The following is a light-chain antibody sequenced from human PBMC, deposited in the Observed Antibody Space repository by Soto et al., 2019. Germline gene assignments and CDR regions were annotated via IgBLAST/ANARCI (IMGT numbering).Light chain of an antibody. V-gene: IGKV1-5*03. Sequence: DIQMTQSPSTLSASVGDRVTITCWASQSISSWLAWYQQKPRKAPKLLIYKASSLESGVPSRFSGSGSGTEFTLTISSLQPDDFATYYCQQYNSSPWTFGQGTKVEIK. CDR1: QSISSW. J-gene: IGKJ1*01. CDR2: KAS. CDR3: QQYNSSPWT.